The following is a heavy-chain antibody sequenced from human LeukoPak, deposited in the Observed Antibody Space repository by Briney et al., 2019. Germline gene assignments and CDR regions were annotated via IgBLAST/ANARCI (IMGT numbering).Heavy chain of an antibody. J-gene: IGHJ3*02. Sequence: GGSLRLSCAASGFTFNNAWMSWVRQAPEKGLEWVSSISSSSSYIYYADSVKGRFTISRDNAKNSLYLQMNSLRAEDTAVYYCASSDGYNYHAFDIWGQGTMVTVSS. CDR3: ASSDGYNYHAFDI. V-gene: IGHV3-21*01. CDR1: GFTFNNAW. CDR2: ISSSSSYI. D-gene: IGHD5-24*01.